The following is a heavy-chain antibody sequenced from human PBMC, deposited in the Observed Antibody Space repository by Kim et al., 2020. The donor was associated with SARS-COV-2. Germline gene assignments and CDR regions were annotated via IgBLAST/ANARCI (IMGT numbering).Heavy chain of an antibody. CDR3: VRDVAHGSGWYFGRGWFDP. CDR1: GFTFSSYW. Sequence: GGSLRLSCAASGFTFSSYWMHWVRQAPGKGLVWVSRINSDGSSSNYADSVKGRFTISRDNAKNTLFLQMNSLRAEDTAVYYCVRDVAHGSGWYFGRGWFDPWGQGTLVTVSS. CDR2: INSDGSSS. V-gene: IGHV3-74*01. D-gene: IGHD6-19*01. J-gene: IGHJ5*02.